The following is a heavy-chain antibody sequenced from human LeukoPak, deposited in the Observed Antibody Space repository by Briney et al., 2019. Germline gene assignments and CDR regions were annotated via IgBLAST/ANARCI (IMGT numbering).Heavy chain of an antibody. J-gene: IGHJ4*02. CDR3: AKGPQSTSYHLFDY. D-gene: IGHD6-13*01. Sequence: PRRSLRLSCAASAFTLSTNGITWVRPPAGDGPGWVATISGSGVNTNYPDSVKGPFSISRHTSQHTPYLQMNRLRTEHTAIYDCAKGPQSTSYHLFDYWGQGALVTVPS. V-gene: IGHV3-23*01. CDR1: AFTLSTNG. CDR2: ISGSGVNT.